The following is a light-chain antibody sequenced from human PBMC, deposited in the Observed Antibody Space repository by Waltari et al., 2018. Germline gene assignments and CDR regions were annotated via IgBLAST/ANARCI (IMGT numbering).Light chain of an antibody. CDR1: SSDVGSYNL. V-gene: IGLV2-23*01. Sequence: QSALTQPASVSGSPGQSITISCTGTSSDVGSYNLVSWYQQHPGKAPKLMMYEARKRPSGVSNRFSGSKSGNTASLTISGLQAEDEADYYCCSYAGSSTYVVFGGGTKLTVL. J-gene: IGLJ2*01. CDR3: CSYAGSSTYVV. CDR2: EAR.